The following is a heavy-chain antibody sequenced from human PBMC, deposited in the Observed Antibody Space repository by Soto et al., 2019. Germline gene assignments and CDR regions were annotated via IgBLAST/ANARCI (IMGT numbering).Heavy chain of an antibody. CDR3: ARDKYRLEH. CDR1: GFSFSDSY. D-gene: IGHD2-2*01. J-gene: IGHJ4*02. Sequence: PGGSLRLSCVLSGFSFSDSYTTWVRHIPGKGLEWIASISSGAFTISYAAAVKGRFTISRDDGHNSLFLQMDSLRAEDRALYYCARDKYRLEHWGQGTMVTVSS. CDR2: ISSGAFTI. V-gene: IGHV3-11*01.